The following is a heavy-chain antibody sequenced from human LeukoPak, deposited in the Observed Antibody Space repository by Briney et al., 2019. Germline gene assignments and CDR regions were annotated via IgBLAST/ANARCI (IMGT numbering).Heavy chain of an antibody. V-gene: IGHV6-1*01. CDR3: ARNYSPDFDY. J-gene: IGHJ4*02. CDR2: TYYRSKWIH. Sequence: SQTLSLTCAISGDSVSRNWIRQSPSRGLEWLGRTYYRSKWIHDYAVSVKSRITINPDTSKNQFSLQLNSVTPGDTAVYYCARNYSPDFDYWGQGTLVTVSS. CDR1: GDSVSR. D-gene: IGHD1-7*01.